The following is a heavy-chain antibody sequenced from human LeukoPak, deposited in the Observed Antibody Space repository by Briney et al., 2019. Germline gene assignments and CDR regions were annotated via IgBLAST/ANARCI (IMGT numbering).Heavy chain of an antibody. V-gene: IGHV4-59*01. CDR3: ARGVTGGWYGDFQH. D-gene: IGHD6-19*01. Sequence: SEPLSLTCTVSGGSINTYFWSWIRQPPGKGLEWIGYIYYSGSTNYNPSLKSRVTISVDTSKNQFSLKLSSVTAADTAVYYCARGVTGGWYGDFQHWGQGTLVTVSS. J-gene: IGHJ1*01. CDR1: GGSINTYF. CDR2: IYYSGST.